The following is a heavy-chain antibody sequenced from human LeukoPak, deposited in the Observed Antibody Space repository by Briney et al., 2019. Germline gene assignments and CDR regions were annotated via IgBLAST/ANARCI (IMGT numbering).Heavy chain of an antibody. J-gene: IGHJ5*02. D-gene: IGHD3-10*01. CDR2: MNPNSGNT. CDR3: ARRNYGSPRWFAP. CDR1: GYTFSSYD. V-gene: IGHV1-8*01. Sequence: ASVKVSCKASGYTFSSYDINWVRQATGQGLEWMGWMNPNSGNTGYAQKFQGRVTMTRNTSISTAYMELSSLRSEDTAVYYCARRNYGSPRWFAPWSQGTLVTVSS.